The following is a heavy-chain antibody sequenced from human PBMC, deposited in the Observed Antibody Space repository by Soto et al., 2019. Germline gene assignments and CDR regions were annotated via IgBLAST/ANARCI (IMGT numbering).Heavy chain of an antibody. CDR3: ARMGPYDYIWGSYRSPSPTYYFDY. CDR1: GFTVSSNY. CDR2: IYSGGST. V-gene: IGHV3-66*01. J-gene: IGHJ4*02. D-gene: IGHD3-16*02. Sequence: GGSLRLSCAASGFTVSSNYMSWVRQAPGKGLEWVSVIYSGGSTYYADSVKGRFTISRDNSKNTLYLQMNSLRAEDTAVYYCARMGPYDYIWGSYRSPSPTYYFDYWGQGTLVTVSS.